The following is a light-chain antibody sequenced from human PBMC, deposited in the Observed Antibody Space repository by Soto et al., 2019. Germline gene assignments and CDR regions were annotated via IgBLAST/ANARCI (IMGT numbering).Light chain of an antibody. V-gene: IGKV1-33*01. CDR1: QDIQTY. CDR2: AAS. Sequence: DIQMTQSPPSLSATVGDRVTINCQASQDIQTYLSWYHQKPGKTPYLRINAASNLEKGVPSRFSGSGSGTDFTLTVSSLQADDIGTYYCQMYEDLPRTFGQVTRLEIK. CDR3: QMYEDLPRT. J-gene: IGKJ5*01.